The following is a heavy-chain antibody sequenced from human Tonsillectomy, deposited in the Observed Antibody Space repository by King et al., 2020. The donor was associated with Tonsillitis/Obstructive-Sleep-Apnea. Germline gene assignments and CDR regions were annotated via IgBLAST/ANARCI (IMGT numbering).Heavy chain of an antibody. Sequence: VQLQQWGAGLLKPSEPLSVTCAVYGGSFSGYYWSWIRQPPGKGLEWIGEINHSGSTNYNPSLKSRVTISLDMSKNQFSLKLTSVTAADTAVYYCARLDIAVVPAAMSDAFDIWGQGTMVTVSS. V-gene: IGHV4-34*01. CDR3: ARLDIAVVPAAMSDAFDI. CDR2: INHSGST. J-gene: IGHJ3*02. CDR1: GGSFSGYY. D-gene: IGHD2-2*03.